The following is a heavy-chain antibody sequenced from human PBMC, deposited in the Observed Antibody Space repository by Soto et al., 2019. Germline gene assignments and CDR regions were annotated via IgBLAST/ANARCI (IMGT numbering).Heavy chain of an antibody. CDR2: IYYIGST. J-gene: IGHJ5*02. V-gene: IGHV4-59*01. CDR3: ARGLRRQLLNWFDP. Sequence: PSETLSLTCTVSGGSISSYYWSWIRQPPGKGLEWIGYIYYIGSTNYNPSLKSRVTISVDTSKNQFPLKLSSVTAADTAVYYCARGLRRQLLNWFDPWGQGTLVTVSS. CDR1: GGSISSYY. D-gene: IGHD2-2*01.